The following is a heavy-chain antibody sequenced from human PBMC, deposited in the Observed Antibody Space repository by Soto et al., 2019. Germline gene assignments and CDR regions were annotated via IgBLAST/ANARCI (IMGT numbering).Heavy chain of an antibody. CDR1: GGSISSGAYS. CDR3: ARDNSVCSNSDCYLSGWFDP. CDR2: IYQSGST. D-gene: IGHD2-2*01. V-gene: IGHV4-30-2*06. J-gene: IGHJ5*02. Sequence: QLQLRESGAGLVKPSETLSLTCTVSGGSISSGAYSWTWIRQSPGKGLEWLGFIYQSGSTYYSPSLKSRVSISIDKSKNPLSLNLRAVTAADTAVYYCARDNSVCSNSDCYLSGWFDPWGQGTLVTVSS.